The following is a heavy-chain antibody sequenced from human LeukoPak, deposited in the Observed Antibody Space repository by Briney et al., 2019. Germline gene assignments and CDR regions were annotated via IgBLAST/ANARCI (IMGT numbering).Heavy chain of an antibody. D-gene: IGHD4-17*01. CDR3: ANRGDYGIRDAFDI. Sequence: GGSLRLSCAASGFTFSSYAMHWVRQAPGKGLEWVAVTSYDGSNKYYADSVKGRFTISRDNSKNTLYLQMNSLRAEDTAVYYCANRGDYGIRDAFDIWGQGTMVTVSS. CDR1: GFTFSSYA. CDR2: TSYDGSNK. J-gene: IGHJ3*02. V-gene: IGHV3-30-3*01.